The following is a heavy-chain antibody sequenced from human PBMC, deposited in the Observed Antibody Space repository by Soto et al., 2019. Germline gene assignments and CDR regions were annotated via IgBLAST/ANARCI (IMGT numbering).Heavy chain of an antibody. J-gene: IGHJ4*02. D-gene: IGHD3-10*01. CDR3: ATGRWTSGSYLATERPFHY. CDR1: GFTFNKYA. V-gene: IGHV3-23*01. CDR2: VSASGGST. Sequence: PGGSLRLSCAASGFTFNKYAMSWVRQAPGKGLEWVSVVSASGGSTYYADSVRGRLTISRDNSKNTLYLQMNSLRAEDTAVYYCATGRWTSGSYLATERPFHYWGQGTLVTVSS.